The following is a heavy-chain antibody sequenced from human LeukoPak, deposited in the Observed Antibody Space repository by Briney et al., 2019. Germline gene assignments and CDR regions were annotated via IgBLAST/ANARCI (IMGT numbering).Heavy chain of an antibody. D-gene: IGHD2-8*01. CDR2: ISSSSSPI. Sequence: GGSLILSCAASGFPFSTYSMHWVRQAPGKGLGWGSYISSSSSPIYYADSVKGRFTVSRDNAKNSLYLQMNSLRAEDTAVYYCARDRSIVLMVYAPPRDFDFWGQGTLVTVSS. J-gene: IGHJ4*02. CDR1: GFPFSTYS. CDR3: ARDRSIVLMVYAPPRDFDF. V-gene: IGHV3-48*01.